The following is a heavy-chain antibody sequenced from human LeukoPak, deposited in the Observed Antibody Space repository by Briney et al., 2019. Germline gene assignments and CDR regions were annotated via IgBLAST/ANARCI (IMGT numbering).Heavy chain of an antibody. V-gene: IGHV3-21*06. CDR3: ARPGYSGYIIGYYFDY. Sequence: GGSLRLSCAAFGFTFSSYTMNWVRQAPGKGLEWVSSISSSGSYIYYADSLKGRFTISRDNAKNSLYLQMNSLRAEDTAVYYCARPGYSGYIIGYYFDYWGQGTLVTVSP. D-gene: IGHD5-12*01. J-gene: IGHJ4*02. CDR1: GFTFSSYT. CDR2: ISSSGSYI.